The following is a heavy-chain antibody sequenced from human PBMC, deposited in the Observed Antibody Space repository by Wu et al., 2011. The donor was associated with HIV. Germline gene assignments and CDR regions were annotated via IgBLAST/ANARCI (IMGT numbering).Heavy chain of an antibody. CDR3: ARAYSSAAGQFDY. J-gene: IGHJ4*02. D-gene: IGHD6-25*01. V-gene: IGHV1-69*14. CDR1: GGTFRYA. CDR2: IIPIFGTA. Sequence: QVQLVQSGAEVKKPGSSVKVSCKASGGTFRYAINWVRQAPGQGLEWMGGIIPIFGTAKYAQKFQGRVTITADKSTSTAYMELSSLTSEDTAVYYCARAYSSAAGQFDYWGQGTLVTVSS.